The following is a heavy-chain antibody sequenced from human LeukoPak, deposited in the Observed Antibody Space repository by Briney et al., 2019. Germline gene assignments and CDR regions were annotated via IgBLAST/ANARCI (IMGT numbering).Heavy chain of an antibody. J-gene: IGHJ6*03. CDR1: GGTFSGYY. Sequence: SETLSLTCAVYGGTFSGYYWSWIRQPPGKGLEWIGEINNGGSTNYNPSLKSRVSISVDTSMNQFSLKLSSVTAADTAVYYCARGQHYYGSGSKCYMDVWGKGTTVTVSS. CDR2: INNGGST. D-gene: IGHD3-10*01. V-gene: IGHV4-34*01. CDR3: ARGQHYYGSGSKCYMDV.